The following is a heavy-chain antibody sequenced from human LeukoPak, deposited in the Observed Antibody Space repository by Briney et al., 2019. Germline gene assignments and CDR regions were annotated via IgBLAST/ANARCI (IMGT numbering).Heavy chain of an antibody. CDR2: VYYSGRT. CDR1: GDSVSSDSYY. V-gene: IGHV4-61*01. D-gene: IGHD3-22*01. CDR3: VREASTSYYDSSGYYRQTETFDV. Sequence: PLETLSLTCAVSGDSVSSDSYYWHWLRRSPGKGLEWVGFVYYSGRTKYNPSLKSRVAMSIDTSKNQVSLRLRSVTAADTAMYFCVREASTSYYDSSGYYRQTETFDVWGLGTMVTVSS. J-gene: IGHJ3*01.